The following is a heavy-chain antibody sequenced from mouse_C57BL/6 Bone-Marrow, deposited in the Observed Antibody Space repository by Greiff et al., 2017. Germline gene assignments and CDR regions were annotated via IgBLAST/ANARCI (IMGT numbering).Heavy chain of an antibody. CDR2: IYPRSGNT. J-gene: IGHJ3*01. CDR3: ARRDYYDYAWFAY. Sequence: QVQLQQSGAELARPGASVKLSCKASGYTFTSYGISWVKQRTGQGLEWIGEIYPRSGNTYYNEKFKGKAKLTADKSSSTAYMELRSLTSEDSAVYFCARRDYYDYAWFAYWGQGTLVTVSA. V-gene: IGHV1-81*01. D-gene: IGHD2-4*01. CDR1: GYTFTSYG.